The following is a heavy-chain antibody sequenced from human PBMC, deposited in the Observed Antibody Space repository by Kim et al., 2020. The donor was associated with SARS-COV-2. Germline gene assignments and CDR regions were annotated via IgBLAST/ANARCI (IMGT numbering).Heavy chain of an antibody. V-gene: IGHV4-59*01. D-gene: IGHD3-10*01. J-gene: IGHJ6*02. CDR1: GGSISSDY. CDR2: IYYSGST. Sequence: SETLSLTCTVSGGSISSDYWSWIRQPPGKGLEWIGYIYYSGSTNYNPSLKSRVTISVDTSNNQFSLKLSSVTAADTAVYYCARDITMVRGVIPYYGMDVWGQGTTVTVSS. CDR3: ARDITMVRGVIPYYGMDV.